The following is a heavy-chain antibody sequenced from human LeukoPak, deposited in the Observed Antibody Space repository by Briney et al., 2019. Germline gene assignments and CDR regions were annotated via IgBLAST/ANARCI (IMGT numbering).Heavy chain of an antibody. D-gene: IGHD3-22*01. CDR1: GDSISSYY. Sequence: PSETLSLTCTVSGDSISSYYWSWIRQPPGKGLEWIGYIYYSGSTNYNPSLKSRVTISVDTSKNQFSLKLSSVTAADTAVYYCARERYYYDSSGYYPGYFGYWGQGTLVTVSS. CDR2: IYYSGST. J-gene: IGHJ4*02. CDR3: ARERYYYDSSGYYPGYFGY. V-gene: IGHV4-59*01.